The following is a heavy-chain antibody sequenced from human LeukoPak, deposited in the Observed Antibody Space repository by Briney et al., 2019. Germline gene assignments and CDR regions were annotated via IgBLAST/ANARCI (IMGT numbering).Heavy chain of an antibody. CDR1: GGSISSYY. CDR2: IYASGST. CDR3: AREAVYYGSGSLDY. Sequence: PSETLSLICTVSGGSISSYYWSWIRQPAGKGLEWIGRIYASGSTNYNPSLKSRVTLALDTSKNQFSLKLSSVTAADTAVHYCAREAVYYGSGSLDYWGQGTLVTVSS. J-gene: IGHJ4*02. V-gene: IGHV4-4*07. D-gene: IGHD3-10*01.